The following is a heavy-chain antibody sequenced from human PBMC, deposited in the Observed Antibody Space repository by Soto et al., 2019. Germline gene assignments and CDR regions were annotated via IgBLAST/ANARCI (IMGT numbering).Heavy chain of an antibody. Sequence: QVQLVQSGAEVNKPGSSLKVSCETSGDSSTIYTITWVRQAPGQGLQWMGRIVPTLRLTNYTQEFEARLTITADTSTITAHMELSSLTSEDTAAYYCATEKYGAGRVGVYDWGQGTTVTVSS. CDR2: IVPTLRLT. D-gene: IGHD2-8*01. CDR3: ATEKYGAGRVGVYD. J-gene: IGHJ4*02. CDR1: GDSSTIYT. V-gene: IGHV1-69*08.